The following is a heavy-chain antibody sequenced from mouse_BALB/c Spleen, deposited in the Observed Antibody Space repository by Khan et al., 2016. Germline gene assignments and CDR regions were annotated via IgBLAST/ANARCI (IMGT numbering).Heavy chain of an antibody. J-gene: IGHJ3*01. CDR3: ARNYDGFAY. CDR2: INPGTGYS. Sequence: QVQLKQSGSELARPGASVKMSCKASGYTFTSYTIHWVKQRPGQGLDWIGYINPGTGYSSYNQKFKDKATLTADKSSNTTYMQLSSLTSEDSAVYYYARNYDGFAYWGQGTLVTVSA. D-gene: IGHD1-1*01. V-gene: IGHV1-4*01. CDR1: GYTFTSYT.